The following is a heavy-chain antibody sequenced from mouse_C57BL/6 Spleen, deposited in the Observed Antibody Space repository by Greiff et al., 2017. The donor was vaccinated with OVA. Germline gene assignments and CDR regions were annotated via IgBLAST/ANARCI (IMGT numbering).Heavy chain of an antibody. D-gene: IGHD2-3*01. CDR2: IWSGGRT. CDR1: GFSLTSYG. J-gene: IGHJ1*03. V-gene: IGHV2-5*01. Sequence: QVQLQQSGPGLVQPSQSLSITCTVSGFSLTSYGVHWVRQSPGKGLEWLGVIWSGGRTDYNAAFLSRLRITKENYNSQVFFKMISLQADENAIYYGAKNVDGYHGGYGDVWGKGTTVTVSS. CDR3: AKNVDGYHGGYGDV.